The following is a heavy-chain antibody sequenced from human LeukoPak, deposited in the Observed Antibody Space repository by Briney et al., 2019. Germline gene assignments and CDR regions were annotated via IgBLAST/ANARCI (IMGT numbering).Heavy chain of an antibody. J-gene: IGHJ4*02. D-gene: IGHD3-22*01. CDR2: IWYDGSNK. CDR1: GFTFSSYG. Sequence: GGSLTLSCAASGFTFSSYGMHWVRQAPGKGLEWVAVIWYDGSNKYYADSVKGRFTISRDTSKNTLYLQMNRLRAEDTAVYYCAKDLEEDYYDSSGLDYWGQGTLVTVSS. CDR3: AKDLEEDYYDSSGLDY. V-gene: IGHV3-33*06.